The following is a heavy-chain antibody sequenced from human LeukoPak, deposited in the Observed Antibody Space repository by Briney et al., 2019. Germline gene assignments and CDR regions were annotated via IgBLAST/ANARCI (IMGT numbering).Heavy chain of an antibody. D-gene: IGHD3-9*01. CDR1: GFTFATYT. CDR2: ISYDGSNK. CDR3: AKGSQITIFDYFDY. Sequence: GGSLRLSCTGAGFTFATYTFNWVRQAPWKGLEWVAVISYDGSNKYYADSVKGRFTISRDNSKNTLYLQMNSLRAEDTAVYYCAKGSQITIFDYFDYWGQGTLVTVSS. J-gene: IGHJ4*02. V-gene: IGHV3-30-3*01.